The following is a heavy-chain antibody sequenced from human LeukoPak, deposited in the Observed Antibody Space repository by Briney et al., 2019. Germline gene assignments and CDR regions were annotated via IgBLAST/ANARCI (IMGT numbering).Heavy chain of an antibody. V-gene: IGHV3-20*04. CDR3: ARAQRNYYYGMDV. J-gene: IGHJ6*02. Sequence: GGSLRLSCAASGFTFDDYGMSWVRQAPGKGLEWVSGIDRNGDSTGYADSVEGRFTISRDNAKNSLYLQMNSLRAEDTAVYYCARAQRNYYYGMDVWGQGTTVTVSS. CDR1: GFTFDDYG. CDR2: IDRNGDST.